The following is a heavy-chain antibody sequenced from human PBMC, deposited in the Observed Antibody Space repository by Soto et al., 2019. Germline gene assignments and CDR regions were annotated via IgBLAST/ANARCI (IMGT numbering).Heavy chain of an antibody. CDR3: AREPNYDILTGYLRFDY. V-gene: IGHV1-18*01. D-gene: IGHD3-9*01. CDR1: GYTFTSYG. Sequence: ASVKVSCKASGYTFTSYGISWVRQAPGQGLEWMGWTSAYNGNTNYAQKLQGRVTMTTDTSTSTAYMELRSLRSDDTAVYYCAREPNYDILTGYLRFDYWGQGTLVTV. CDR2: TSAYNGNT. J-gene: IGHJ4*02.